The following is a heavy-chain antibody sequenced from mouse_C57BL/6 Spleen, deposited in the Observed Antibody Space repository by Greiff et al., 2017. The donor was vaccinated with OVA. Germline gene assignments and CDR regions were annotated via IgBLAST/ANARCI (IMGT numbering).Heavy chain of an antibody. CDR3: VRQGSNRYFDV. Sequence: EVKLVESGGGLVQPKGSLKLSCAASGFSFNTYAMNWVRQAPGKGLEWVARIRSKSNNYATYYADSVKDRFTISRDDSESMLYLQMNNLKTEDTAMYYCVRQGSNRYFDVWGTGTTVTVSS. CDR2: IRSKSNNYAT. CDR1: GFSFNTYA. V-gene: IGHV10-1*01. J-gene: IGHJ1*03. D-gene: IGHD1-1*01.